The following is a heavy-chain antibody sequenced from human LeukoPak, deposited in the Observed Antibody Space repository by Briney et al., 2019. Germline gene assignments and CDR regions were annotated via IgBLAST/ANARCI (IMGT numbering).Heavy chain of an antibody. J-gene: IGHJ4*02. V-gene: IGHV3-23*01. CDR2: ISGGGSST. CDR1: GFTFSSYA. D-gene: IGHD6-13*01. Sequence: GGSLRLSCAASGFTFSSYAMTWVRQAPGKGLEWVSEISGGGSSTYYADSVKGRFTISRDNSKNTLYLQMNSLRAEDTAVYYCAKVDSSSWYYFDYWGQGTLVTVSS. CDR3: AKVDSSSWYYFDY.